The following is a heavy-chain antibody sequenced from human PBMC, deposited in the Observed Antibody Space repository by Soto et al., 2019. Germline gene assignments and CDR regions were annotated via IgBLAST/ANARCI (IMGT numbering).Heavy chain of an antibody. CDR1: GGSISSGSYY. Sequence: SENPSLTCTVSGGSISSGSYYWGWIRQPPGKGLEWIGSIYYSGSTYYNPSLKSRVTISVDTSKNQFSLKLSSVTAADTAVYYCARIRPLEWLPDYYYYGMDVWGQGTTVT. V-gene: IGHV4-39*01. CDR3: ARIRPLEWLPDYYYYGMDV. CDR2: IYYSGST. J-gene: IGHJ6*02. D-gene: IGHD3-3*01.